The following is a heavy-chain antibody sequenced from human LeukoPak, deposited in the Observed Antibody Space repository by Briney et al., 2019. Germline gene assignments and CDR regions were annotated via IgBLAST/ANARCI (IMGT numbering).Heavy chain of an antibody. J-gene: IGHJ5*02. CDR2: IYYSGST. CDR3: ARDVADNWFDP. Sequence: SETLSLTCTVSGGSISSNYWSWIRQPPGKGLEWIGYIYYSGSTNYNPSLKSRVTISVDTSKNQFSLKLSSVTAADTAVYYCARDVADNWFDPWGQGTLVTVSS. CDR1: GGSISSNY. V-gene: IGHV4-59*01.